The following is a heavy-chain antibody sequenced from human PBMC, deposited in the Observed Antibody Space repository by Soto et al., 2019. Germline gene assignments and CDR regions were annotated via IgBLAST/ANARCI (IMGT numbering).Heavy chain of an antibody. J-gene: IGHJ4*02. V-gene: IGHV1-69*04. D-gene: IGHD2-2*01. CDR3: AREPPNCSSTSCYFDY. CDR1: GGTFSSYT. CDR2: IIPILGIA. Sequence: GASVKVSCRASGGTFSSYTISWVRQAPGQGLEWMGRIIPILGIANYAQKFQGRVTITADKSTSTAYMELSSLRSEDTAVYYCAREPPNCSSTSCYFDYWGQGTLVTVSS.